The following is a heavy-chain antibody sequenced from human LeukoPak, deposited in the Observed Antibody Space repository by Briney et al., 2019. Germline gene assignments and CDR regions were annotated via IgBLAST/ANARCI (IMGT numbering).Heavy chain of an antibody. J-gene: IGHJ4*02. D-gene: IGHD6-13*01. V-gene: IGHV3-9*01. CDR2: ISWNSGRI. Sequence: PGGSLRLSCAASGFTFDDYAMHWVRQAPGKGLEWVSGISWNSGRIGYANSVKGRFTISRDNAKNSLYLQMNSLRAEDTALYYCAKDVRGSTSWYGLDYWGQGTLVTVSS. CDR1: GFTFDDYA. CDR3: AKDVRGSTSWYGLDY.